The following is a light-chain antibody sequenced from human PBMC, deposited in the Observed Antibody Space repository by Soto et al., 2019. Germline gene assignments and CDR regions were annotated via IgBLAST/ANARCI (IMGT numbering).Light chain of an antibody. V-gene: IGKV3-11*01. J-gene: IGKJ5*01. CDR3: QQPNSYPIT. CDR1: QSVSSY. CDR2: DAS. Sequence: EIVLTQSPATLSLSPGERATLSCRASQSVSSYLAWYQQKPGQAPRLLIYDASNRATGIPARFSGSGSGTDFTLTISSLQPEDFATYYCQQPNSYPITFGQGTRLEIK.